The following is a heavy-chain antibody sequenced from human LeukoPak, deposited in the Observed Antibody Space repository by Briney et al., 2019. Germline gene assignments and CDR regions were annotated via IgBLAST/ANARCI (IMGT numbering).Heavy chain of an antibody. CDR3: AARGSYFPGWFDP. CDR2: IYPGDSDT. CDR1: GYSFTSYW. V-gene: IGHV5-51*01. D-gene: IGHD1-26*01. J-gene: IGHJ5*02. Sequence: GESLKISCKGSGYSFTSYWIGWVRQMPGKGLEWMGIIYPGDSDTSYSPSFQSQVPISADKSIGTAYRQWSSLKASDPAMYYCAARGSYFPGWFDPWGQGTLVTVSS.